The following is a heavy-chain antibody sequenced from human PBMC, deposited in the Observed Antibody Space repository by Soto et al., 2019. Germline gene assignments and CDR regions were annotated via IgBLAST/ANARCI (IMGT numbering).Heavy chain of an antibody. CDR3: ARAYYYGSGSYRVYYYYGMDV. CDR2: IIPILGIA. CDR1: GGTFSSYT. J-gene: IGHJ6*02. D-gene: IGHD3-10*01. Sequence: QVQLVQSGAEVKKPGSSVKVSCKASGGTFSSYTISWVRQAPGQGLEWMGRIIPILGIANYAQKFQGRVTITADKSTSTAYMELSSLRSEDTAVYYCARAYYYGSGSYRVYYYYGMDVWGQGTTVTVSS. V-gene: IGHV1-69*02.